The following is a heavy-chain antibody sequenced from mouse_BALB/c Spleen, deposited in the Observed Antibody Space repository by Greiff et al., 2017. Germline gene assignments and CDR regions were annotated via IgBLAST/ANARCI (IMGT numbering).Heavy chain of an antibody. V-gene: IGHV5-6-5*01. J-gene: IGHJ4*01. CDR1: GFTFSSYA. Sequence: EVQGVESGGGLVKPGGSLKLSCAASGFTFSSYAMSWVRQTPEKRLEWVASISSGGSTYYPDSVKGRFTISRDNARNILYLQMSSLRSEDTAMYYCARGYDGYYEAMDYWGQGTSVTVSS. D-gene: IGHD2-3*01. CDR2: ISSGGST. CDR3: ARGYDGYYEAMDY.